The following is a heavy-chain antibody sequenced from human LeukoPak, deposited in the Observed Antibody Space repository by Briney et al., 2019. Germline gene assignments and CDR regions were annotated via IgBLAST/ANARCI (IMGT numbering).Heavy chain of an antibody. CDR2: IIPISGTA. V-gene: IGHV1-69*13. Sequence: SVKVSCKASGGTFSSYAISWVRQAPGQGLEWMGGIIPISGTANYAQKFQGRVTITADESTSTAYMELSSLRSEDTAVYYCARSIVATTYFDYWGQGTLVTVSS. J-gene: IGHJ4*02. CDR3: ARSIVATTYFDY. CDR1: GGTFSSYA. D-gene: IGHD5-12*01.